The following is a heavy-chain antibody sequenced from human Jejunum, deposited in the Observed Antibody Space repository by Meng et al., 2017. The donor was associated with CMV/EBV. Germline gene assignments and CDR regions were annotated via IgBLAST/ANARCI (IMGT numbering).Heavy chain of an antibody. D-gene: IGHD3-9*01. CDR3: ARGRGYNDFVTYYYPF. J-gene: IGHJ4*01. CDR1: GFSFNSYS. CDR2: ISYDGSQK. Sequence: GFSFNSYSIHWVRQAPGRGLEWVAVISYDGSQKSYADSVKGRFTISRDRIKDTLSLQMNSLRPEDTAVYYCARGRGYNDFVTYYYPFWGPGTLVTVSS. V-gene: IGHV3-30*04.